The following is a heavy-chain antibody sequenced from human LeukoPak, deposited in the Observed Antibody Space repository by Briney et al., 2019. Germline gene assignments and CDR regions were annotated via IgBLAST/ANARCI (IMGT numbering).Heavy chain of an antibody. CDR2: INHSGST. Sequence: SETLSLTCAVYGGSFSGYYWSWIRQPPGKGLEWIGEINHSGSTNYNPSLKSRVTISVDTSKNQFSLKLGSVTAADTAVYYCARRENRAHCSSTTPCYYYYGMDVWGQGTTVTVSS. CDR1: GGSFSGYY. V-gene: IGHV4-34*01. CDR3: ARRENRAHCSSTTPCYYYYGMDV. J-gene: IGHJ6*02. D-gene: IGHD2-2*01.